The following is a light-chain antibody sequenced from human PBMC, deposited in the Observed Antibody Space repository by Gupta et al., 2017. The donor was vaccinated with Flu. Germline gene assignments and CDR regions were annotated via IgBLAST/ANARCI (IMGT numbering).Light chain of an antibody. CDR1: KLEDRY. CDR3: QAWDTRTAV. V-gene: IGLV3-1*01. Sequence: SYELTQPPSVSVSPGQTATITCSGDKLEDRYVCWYQQKPGQSPVLVIHQDSKRPSGTPERISGSNSGNTATLTISGTQAMDEAYYYCQAWDTRTAVFGGGTKLTVL. CDR2: QDS. J-gene: IGLJ2*01.